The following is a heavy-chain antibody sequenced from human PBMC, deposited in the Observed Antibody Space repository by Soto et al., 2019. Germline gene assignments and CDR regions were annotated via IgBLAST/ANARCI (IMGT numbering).Heavy chain of an antibody. Sequence: GGSLRLSCAASGFTFSSYDMSWVRQAPGKGLEWVSAISGRGGSTYYADSVKGRFTISRDNSKSTLYLQMNSLRAEDTAVYYCARDIVVVVAATHYYFGMDVWGRGTTVTVSS. CDR2: ISGRGGST. J-gene: IGHJ6*02. V-gene: IGHV3-23*01. CDR1: GFTFSSYD. CDR3: ARDIVVVVAATHYYFGMDV. D-gene: IGHD2-15*01.